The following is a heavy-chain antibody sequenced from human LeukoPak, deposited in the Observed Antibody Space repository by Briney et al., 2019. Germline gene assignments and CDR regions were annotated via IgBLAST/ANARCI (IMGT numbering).Heavy chain of an antibody. CDR1: GGSVSSYY. V-gene: IGHV4-4*07. D-gene: IGHD3-22*01. Sequence: SETLSLTCTVSGGSVSSYYWSWIRQPAGKGLEWIGRIYTSGSTNYNPSLKSRVTISGDTSKNQFSLRLSSVTAADTAVYYCARASYSYDINGWVPFDYWGQGTLVTVSS. J-gene: IGHJ4*02. CDR2: IYTSGST. CDR3: ARASYSYDINGWVPFDY.